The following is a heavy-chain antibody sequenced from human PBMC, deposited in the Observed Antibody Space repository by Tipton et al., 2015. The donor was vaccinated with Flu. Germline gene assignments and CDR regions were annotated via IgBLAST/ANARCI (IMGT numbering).Heavy chain of an antibody. CDR3: GKDLGRTETGPLDY. V-gene: IGHV3-9*01. CDR1: GFTFDDYA. D-gene: IGHD1-1*01. Sequence: SLRLSCAASGFTFDDYAMHWVRQAPGKGLEWVSSISWNSGGIGYADSVKGRFTISRDNARNSLYLQMNSLKSEDTALYYCGKDLGRTETGPLDYWGQGTLVTVSS. J-gene: IGHJ4*02. CDR2: ISWNSGGI.